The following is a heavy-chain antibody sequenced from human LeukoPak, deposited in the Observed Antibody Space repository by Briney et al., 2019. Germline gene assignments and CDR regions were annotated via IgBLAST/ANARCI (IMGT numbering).Heavy chain of an antibody. D-gene: IGHD6-6*01. CDR2: IYYSGST. CDR1: GGSISSYY. Sequence: SETLSLTCTVSGGSISSYYWSWIRQPPGKGLEWIGYIYYSGSTNYNPSLKSRVTISVDTSKNQFSLKLSSVTAADTAVYYCARSKTSYSSSSRFGYWGQGALVTVSS. V-gene: IGHV4-59*08. J-gene: IGHJ4*02. CDR3: ARSKTSYSSSSRFGY.